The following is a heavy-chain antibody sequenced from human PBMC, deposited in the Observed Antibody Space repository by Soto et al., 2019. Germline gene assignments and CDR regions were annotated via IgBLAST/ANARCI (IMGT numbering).Heavy chain of an antibody. J-gene: IGHJ6*03. CDR1: GFTFDDYA. Sequence: DVQLVESGGGLVQPGRSLRLSCAASGFTFDDYAMHWVRQAPGKGLEWVSGISWNSGSIGYADSVKGRFTISRDNAKNSLYLQMNSLRAEDTALYYCAKDFYGYYYYYMDVWGKGTTVTVSS. CDR3: AKDFYGYYYYYMDV. V-gene: IGHV3-9*01. CDR2: ISWNSGSI. D-gene: IGHD4-17*01.